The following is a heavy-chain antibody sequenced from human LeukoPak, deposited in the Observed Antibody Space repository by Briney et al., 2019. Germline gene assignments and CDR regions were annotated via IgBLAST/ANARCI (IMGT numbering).Heavy chain of an antibody. CDR1: GYTFTSYG. Sequence: GASVKVSCKASGYTFTSYGISWVRQAPGQGLEWMGWISAYNGNTNYAQKLQGRVTTTTDTSTSTAYMELRSLRSDDTAVYYCARGYSSSWVPHCDYWGQGTLVTVSS. V-gene: IGHV1-18*01. CDR2: ISAYNGNT. J-gene: IGHJ4*02. D-gene: IGHD6-13*01. CDR3: ARGYSSSWVPHCDY.